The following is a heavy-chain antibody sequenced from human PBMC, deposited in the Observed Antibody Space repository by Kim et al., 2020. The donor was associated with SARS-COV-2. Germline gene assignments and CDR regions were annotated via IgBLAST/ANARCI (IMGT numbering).Heavy chain of an antibody. D-gene: IGHD3-22*01. Sequence: YLDALKGRFTISRDDAKSSLSLQMDSLRVEDTAMYYCASAGYYYDTRDFDYWGQGTLVPVSS. J-gene: IGHJ4*02. CDR3: ASAGYYYDTRDFDY. V-gene: IGHV3-7*03.